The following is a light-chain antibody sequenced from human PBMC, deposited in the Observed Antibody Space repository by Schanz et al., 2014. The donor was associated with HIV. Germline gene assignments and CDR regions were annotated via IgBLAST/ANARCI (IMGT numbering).Light chain of an antibody. CDR2: DTS. CDR1: QSVGSY. CDR3: QQYGNLPRT. Sequence: EIVLTQSPATLSLAPGEGATLSCRASQSVGSYLVWYQQKPGQAPRLLIYDTSNRAAGIPARFSGSWSGTVFTLTISRLEPDDFAVYYCQQYGNLPRTFGQGTKVEVK. V-gene: IGKV3-11*01. J-gene: IGKJ1*01.